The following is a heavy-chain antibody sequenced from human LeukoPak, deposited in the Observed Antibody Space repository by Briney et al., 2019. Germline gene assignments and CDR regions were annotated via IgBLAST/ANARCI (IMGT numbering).Heavy chain of an antibody. J-gene: IGHJ4*02. CDR2: IYYSGSP. D-gene: IGHD6-13*01. V-gene: IGHV4-61*01. Sequence: SETLSLTCTVSGGSVTSGSYYWSWIRQPPGKGLEWIAYIYYSGSPNYNPSLKSRVTISVDTSKNQFSLYLNSVTAVDTAVYYCARESPSSWYGIDFWGQGTLVTVSS. CDR1: GGSVTSGSYY. CDR3: ARESPSSWYGIDF.